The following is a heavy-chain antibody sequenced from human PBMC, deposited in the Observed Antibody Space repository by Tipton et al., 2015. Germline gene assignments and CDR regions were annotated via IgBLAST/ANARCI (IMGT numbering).Heavy chain of an antibody. CDR1: GFTFRSYP. Sequence: SLRLSCSASGFTFRSYPMHWVRQAPGKGLEYVSAISSNGGSTFYADSVKGRFTISRDNAQKSLYLQMNSLRAEDTAVYYCARGSHSGYPYPADYWGQGTLVTVSS. V-gene: IGHV3-64*04. CDR2: ISSNGGST. CDR3: ARGSHSGYPYPADY. D-gene: IGHD3-22*01. J-gene: IGHJ4*02.